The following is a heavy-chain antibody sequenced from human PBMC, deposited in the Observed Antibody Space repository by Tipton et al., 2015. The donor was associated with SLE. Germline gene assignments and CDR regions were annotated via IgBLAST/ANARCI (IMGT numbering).Heavy chain of an antibody. Sequence: QLVQSGGGLVKPGGSMRLSCEVSGFPFSDYYMSWIRQAPGKGLEWIGYISYSGSTNYSPSLKSRVTISLDTSKTQFSLKLRSVTAADTAIYYCARGGYSSGWYGDYFVYCGQGTLVTVSS. J-gene: IGHJ4*02. D-gene: IGHD6-19*01. CDR2: ISYSGST. CDR3: ARGGYSSGWYGDYFVY. CDR1: GFPFSDYY. V-gene: IGHV4-59*01.